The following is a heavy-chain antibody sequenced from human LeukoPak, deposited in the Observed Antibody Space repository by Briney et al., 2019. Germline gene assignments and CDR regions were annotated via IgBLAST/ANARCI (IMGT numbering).Heavy chain of an antibody. D-gene: IGHD5-12*01. CDR3: ARGRYSGYVPHDFDY. Sequence: ASVKASCKASGYTFTNYGIIWVRQAPGQGLEWMGWISGYNGNTNYAQNLQGRLSMTTDTSTYTAYMELRSLTSDDTAVYYCARGRYSGYVPHDFDYWGQGTLVTVSS. V-gene: IGHV1-18*01. CDR2: ISGYNGNT. CDR1: GYTFTNYG. J-gene: IGHJ4*02.